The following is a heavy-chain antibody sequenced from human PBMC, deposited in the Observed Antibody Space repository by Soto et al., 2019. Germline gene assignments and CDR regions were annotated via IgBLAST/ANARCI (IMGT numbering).Heavy chain of an antibody. J-gene: IGHJ4*02. D-gene: IGHD1-26*01. V-gene: IGHV1-8*01. CDR2: MNPNSGNT. CDR1: GYTFTGYD. Sequence: ASVKVSCKASGYTFTGYDGNWVRQATGQGLEWMGWMNPNSGNTGYAQRFQGRVTMTRNTSISTAYMELSSLRSEDTAVYYCARGGRELPYYFDYWGQGTLVTVSS. CDR3: ARGGRELPYYFDY.